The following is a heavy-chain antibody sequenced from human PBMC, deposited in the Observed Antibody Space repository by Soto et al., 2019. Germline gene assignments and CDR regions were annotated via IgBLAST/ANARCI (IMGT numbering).Heavy chain of an antibody. J-gene: IGHJ4*03. CDR3: ARGRSEVKYDF. D-gene: IGHD2-21*01. Sequence: QVQLVQSGSAMKKPGASVKVSCKASGYTFINYGLSWVRQAPGQGLEWMGWISAYIGQKDYSPKFRDRLTMTTDTPTTTAYMELTSLRSDDTAIYYCARGRSEVKYDFWGQGTLVTVSS. V-gene: IGHV1-18*01. CDR1: GYTFINYG. CDR2: ISAYIGQK.